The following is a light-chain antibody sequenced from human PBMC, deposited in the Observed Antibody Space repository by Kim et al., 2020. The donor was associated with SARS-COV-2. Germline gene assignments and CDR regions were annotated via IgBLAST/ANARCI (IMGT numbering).Light chain of an antibody. CDR1: SSDVGSYDL. Sequence: GQSITISCTGTSSDVGSYDLVSWYQQHPGKAPKLIIYEVNKRPSGDSIRFSGSKSGNTASLTISGLQAEDEADYYCCSYAGGATGVFGGGTKVTVL. V-gene: IGLV2-23*02. CDR2: EVN. J-gene: IGLJ3*02. CDR3: CSYAGGATGV.